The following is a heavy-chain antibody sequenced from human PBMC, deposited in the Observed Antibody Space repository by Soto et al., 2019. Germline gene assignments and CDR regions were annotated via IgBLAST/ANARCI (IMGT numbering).Heavy chain of an antibody. Sequence: QVQLQESGPGLVKPSQTLSLTCTVSGGSISSGGYYWSWIRQHPGKGLEWIGYIYYSGSTYYNPSLKSLVTISVDTSKSLSSLKLSSVTAADTAVYYCARGGYYDSSGYAFDYWGQETLVTVSS. V-gene: IGHV4-31*01. D-gene: IGHD3-22*01. CDR2: IYYSGST. CDR3: ARGGYYDSSGYAFDY. CDR1: GGSISSGGYY. J-gene: IGHJ4*02.